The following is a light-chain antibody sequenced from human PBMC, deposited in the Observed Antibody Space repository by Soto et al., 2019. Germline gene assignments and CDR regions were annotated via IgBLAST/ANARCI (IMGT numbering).Light chain of an antibody. CDR1: QSVSSS. J-gene: IGKJ3*01. CDR2: VAA. CDR3: QQYNNWPFT. V-gene: IGKV3-15*01. Sequence: EIVMTQSPATLSVSPGERATLSCRASQSVSSSLARYQQKPGQAPRLLIYVAATRATGIPARFSGSGSGTEVTLTISSLQSEDFALYYCQQYNNWPFTFGPGTTVDI.